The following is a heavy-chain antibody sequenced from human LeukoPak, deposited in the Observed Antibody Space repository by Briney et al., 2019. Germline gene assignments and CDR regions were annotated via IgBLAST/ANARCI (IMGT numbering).Heavy chain of an antibody. V-gene: IGHV4-4*07. D-gene: IGHD2/OR15-2a*01. J-gene: IGHJ4*02. CDR1: GGSISSYY. Sequence: SETLSLTCTVSGGSISSYYWRWLRQPAGKGLEWVGRIYTSGSTNYNPSLKSRVTLSVDTSKNQFSLNLASVPAAHTAVYYCAKFLIYPVYFEFWGQGISVSVS. CDR2: IYTSGST. CDR3: AKFLIYPVYFEF.